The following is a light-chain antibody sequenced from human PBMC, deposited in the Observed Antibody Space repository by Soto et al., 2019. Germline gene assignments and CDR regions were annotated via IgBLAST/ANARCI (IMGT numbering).Light chain of an antibody. Sequence: IQLTQSPSSLSASVGDRVTITCRASQDIRGALAWYQQKPGKAPKLLIYDVSSLQSGVPSRFSVSRSGTDFTLTISSLQPEDFATYYCQQFNPYPITFGQGTRLEIK. V-gene: IGKV1-13*02. CDR2: DVS. CDR1: QDIRGA. J-gene: IGKJ5*01. CDR3: QQFNPYPIT.